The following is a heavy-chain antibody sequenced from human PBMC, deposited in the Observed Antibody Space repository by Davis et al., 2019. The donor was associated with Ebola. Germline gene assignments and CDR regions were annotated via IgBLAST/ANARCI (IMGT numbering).Heavy chain of an antibody. V-gene: IGHV1-2*04. CDR3: ARLNTAYYYYYGMDV. D-gene: IGHD5-18*01. J-gene: IGHJ6*02. CDR2: INPNSGGT. Sequence: ASVKVSCKASGYTFTGYYMHWVRQAPGQGLEWMGWINPNSGGTNYAQKFQGWVTMTRDKSISTAYLQWSSLKASDTAMYYCARLNTAYYYYYGMDVWGQGTTVTVSS. CDR1: GYTFTGYY.